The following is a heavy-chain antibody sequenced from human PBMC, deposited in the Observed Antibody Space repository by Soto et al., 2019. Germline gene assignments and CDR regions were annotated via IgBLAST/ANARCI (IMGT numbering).Heavy chain of an antibody. J-gene: IGHJ4*02. Sequence: SETLSLTCAVYGGSFSGYYWSWIRQPPGKGLEWIGEINHSGSTNYNPSLKSRVTISVDTSKNQFSLKLSSVTAADTAVYYCARERDIVVVPAALDYWGQGTLVTVSS. D-gene: IGHD2-2*01. CDR3: ARERDIVVVPAALDY. CDR1: GGSFSGYY. V-gene: IGHV4-34*01. CDR2: INHSGST.